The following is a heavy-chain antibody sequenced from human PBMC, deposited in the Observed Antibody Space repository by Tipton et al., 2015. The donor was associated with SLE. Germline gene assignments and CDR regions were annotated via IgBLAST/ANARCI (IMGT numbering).Heavy chain of an antibody. CDR3: ARDLLGHGHFWYFDL. J-gene: IGHJ2*01. Sequence: QSGAEVKEPGASVQVSCKASGYTFTSYGISWVRQAPGQGLEWMGWISAYNGNTNYAQKLQGRVTMTTDTSTSTAYMELRSLRSDDTAVYYCARDLLGHGHFWYFDLWGRGTLVTVSS. V-gene: IGHV1-18*01. CDR1: GYTFTSYG. CDR2: ISAYNGNT. D-gene: IGHD3-16*01.